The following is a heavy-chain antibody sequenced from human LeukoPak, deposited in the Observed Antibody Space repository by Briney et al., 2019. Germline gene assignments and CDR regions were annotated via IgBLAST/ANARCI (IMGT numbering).Heavy chain of an antibody. V-gene: IGHV1-46*01. CDR3: AFWGGGESPGFDY. CDR2: INPSGGST. D-gene: IGHD3-16*01. CDR1: GGTFSGYA. J-gene: IGHJ4*02. Sequence: ASVKVSCKASGGTFSGYAISWVRQAPGQGLEWMGIINPSGGSTSYAQKFQGRVTMTRDTSTSTVYMELSSLRSEDTAVYYCAFWGGGESPGFDYWGQGTLVTVSS.